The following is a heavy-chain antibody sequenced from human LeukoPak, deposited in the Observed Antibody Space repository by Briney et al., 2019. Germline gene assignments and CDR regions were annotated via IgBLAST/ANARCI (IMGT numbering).Heavy chain of an antibody. CDR3: AKWGGGSSSWSYFDY. D-gene: IGHD6-13*01. J-gene: IGHJ4*02. Sequence: LPGGSLRLSCAASGFTFSSYGMHWVRQAPGKGLEWVAVISYDGSNKYYADSVKGRFTISRDNSKNTLYLQMNSLRAEDTAVYYCAKWGGGSSSWSYFDYWGQGTLVTVSS. V-gene: IGHV3-30*18. CDR1: GFTFSSYG. CDR2: ISYDGSNK.